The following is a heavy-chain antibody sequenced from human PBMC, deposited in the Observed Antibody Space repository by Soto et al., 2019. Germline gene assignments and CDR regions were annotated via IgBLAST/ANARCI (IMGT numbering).Heavy chain of an antibody. CDR2: ISSSGNSI. Sequence: PGVSLRLSCAASGFPFSDYYMTWIRQAPGKGLEWVSYISSSGNSIYYADSVRGRFTVSRDNAKNSLFLQMNSLRAEDTAVYYCARRAAAGRSFDYWGLGTLVTVSS. D-gene: IGHD6-13*01. CDR3: ARRAAAGRSFDY. V-gene: IGHV3-11*01. J-gene: IGHJ4*02. CDR1: GFPFSDYY.